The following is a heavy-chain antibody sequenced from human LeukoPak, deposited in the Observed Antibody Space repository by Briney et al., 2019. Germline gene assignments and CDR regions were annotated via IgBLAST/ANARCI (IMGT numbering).Heavy chain of an antibody. CDR3: VRVGGAFDL. V-gene: IGHV3-48*01. CDR2: ISSSSSTI. J-gene: IGHJ3*01. CDR1: GFTFSDYS. Sequence: GGSLRLSCAASGFTFSDYSMNWVRQAPGKGLEWISYISSSSSTIYYADSVKGRFTISRDNAKKSLYMQMNSLRAEDTAVYYCVRVGGAFDLWGQGARVSVSS. D-gene: IGHD3-16*01.